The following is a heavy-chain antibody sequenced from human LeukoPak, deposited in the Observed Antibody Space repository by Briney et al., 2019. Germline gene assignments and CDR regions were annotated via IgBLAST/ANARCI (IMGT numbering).Heavy chain of an antibody. J-gene: IGHJ4*02. Sequence: PSETLSLTCTVSGGSISSYYWSWIRQPPGKGLECIGYIYYSGSTKYSPSLKSRVTISADTSKNQFSLKLSSVTAADTAVYYCARSLLVGATGALPPPPDFDYWGQGTLVTVSS. V-gene: IGHV4-59*08. CDR3: ARSLLVGATGALPPPPDFDY. D-gene: IGHD1-26*01. CDR2: IYYSGST. CDR1: GGSISSYY.